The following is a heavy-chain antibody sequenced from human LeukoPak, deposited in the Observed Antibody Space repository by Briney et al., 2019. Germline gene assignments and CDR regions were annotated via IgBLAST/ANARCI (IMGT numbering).Heavy chain of an antibody. D-gene: IGHD3-10*01. J-gene: IGHJ5*02. Sequence: SETLSLTCAVYGGSLSNYYWSWIRQPPGKGLEWIGEINHSGSTNYNPSLKSRVTISVDMSKNQFSLELSYVTAADTAVYYCARGPASGSNFAWFDPWGQGTLVPVSS. CDR3: ARGPASGSNFAWFDP. CDR2: INHSGST. V-gene: IGHV4-34*01. CDR1: GGSLSNYY.